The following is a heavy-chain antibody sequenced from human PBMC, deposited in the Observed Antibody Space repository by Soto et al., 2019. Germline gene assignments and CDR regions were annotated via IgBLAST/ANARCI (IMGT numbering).Heavy chain of an antibody. V-gene: IGHV1-8*01. Sequence: ASVKVSCKVSGYTLTELSMHWVRQAPGQGLEWMGWMNPNSGNTGYAQKFQGRVTMTRNTSISTAYMELSSLRSEDTAVYYCARGLYYYDFWSGYYRDYYYYGMDVWGQGTTVTVSS. J-gene: IGHJ6*02. CDR3: ARGLYYYDFWSGYYRDYYYYGMDV. CDR2: MNPNSGNT. CDR1: GYTLTELS. D-gene: IGHD3-3*01.